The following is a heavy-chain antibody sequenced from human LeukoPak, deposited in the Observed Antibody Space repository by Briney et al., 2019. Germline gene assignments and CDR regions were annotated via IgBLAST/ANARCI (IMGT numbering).Heavy chain of an antibody. Sequence: PGGSLRLSCAASGFISSSYWMSWVRQAPGKGLEWVAVISYDGSNKYYADSVKGRFTISRDNSKNTLYLQMNSLRAEDTAVYYCARDFGETPYYDSSGYYFCYWGQGTLVTVSS. CDR2: ISYDGSNK. V-gene: IGHV3-30-3*01. J-gene: IGHJ4*02. CDR3: ARDFGETPYYDSSGYYFCY. D-gene: IGHD3-22*01. CDR1: GFISSSYW.